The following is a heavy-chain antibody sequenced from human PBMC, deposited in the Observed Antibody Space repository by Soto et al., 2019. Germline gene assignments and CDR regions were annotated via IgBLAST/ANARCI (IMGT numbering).Heavy chain of an antibody. J-gene: IGHJ4*02. CDR2: INPSGGST. V-gene: IGHV1-46*01. Sequence: QVQLVQSGAEVKKPGASVKVSCKASGYTFTSYYMHWVRQAPGQGLEWMGIINPSGGSTSYAQKFQGRVTMTRDTSTSTVYMELSSLRSEDTAVYYCARAWVYYGSGSYPGGFDYWGQGTLVTVSS. CDR1: GYTFTSYY. CDR3: ARAWVYYGSGSYPGGFDY. D-gene: IGHD3-10*01.